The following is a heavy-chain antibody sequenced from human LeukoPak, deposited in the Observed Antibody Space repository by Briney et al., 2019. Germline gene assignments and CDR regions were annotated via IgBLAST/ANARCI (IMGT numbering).Heavy chain of an antibody. Sequence: GGSLRLSCAASGFTFSSYSMNWVRQAPGKGLEWVAHIKEDECDEYYVDSVRGRFTAPRDNAKNSVNLQMNSLRVEDTAVYYCARWRGRQSEFDYWGQGTLVTVSS. CDR3: ARWRGRQSEFDY. CDR1: GFTFSSYS. CDR2: IKEDECDE. D-gene: IGHD1-1*01. J-gene: IGHJ4*02. V-gene: IGHV3-7*01.